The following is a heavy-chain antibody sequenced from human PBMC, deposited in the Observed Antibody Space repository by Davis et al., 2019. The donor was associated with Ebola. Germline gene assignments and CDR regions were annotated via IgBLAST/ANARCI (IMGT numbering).Heavy chain of an antibody. J-gene: IGHJ4*02. V-gene: IGHV3-7*03. CDR1: GFTFSSYW. CDR3: ARSQLLPAYYFDY. CDR2: IKQDGSEK. D-gene: IGHD2-15*01. Sequence: PGGSLRLSCAASGFTFSSYWMSWVRQAPGKGLEWVANIKQDGSEKYYVDSVKGRFTISRDNAKNSLYLQMNSLRAEDTAVYYCARSQLLPAYYFDYWGQGTLVTVSS.